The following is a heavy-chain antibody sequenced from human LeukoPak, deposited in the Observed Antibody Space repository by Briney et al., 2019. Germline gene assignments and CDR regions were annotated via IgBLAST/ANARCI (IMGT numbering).Heavy chain of an antibody. Sequence: GASVKVSCKVSGYTLTELSMHWVRQAPGKGLEWMGGFDPEDGETIYAQKFQGRVTMTTDTSTSTAYMELRSLRSDDTAVYYCTRTYYYGSGRKGYYYYMDVWGKGTTVTISS. CDR3: TRTYYYGSGRKGYYYYMDV. V-gene: IGHV1-24*01. D-gene: IGHD3-10*01. CDR1: GYTLTELS. CDR2: FDPEDGET. J-gene: IGHJ6*03.